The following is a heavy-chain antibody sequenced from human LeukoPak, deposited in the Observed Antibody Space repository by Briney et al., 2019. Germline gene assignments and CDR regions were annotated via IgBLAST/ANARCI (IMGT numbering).Heavy chain of an antibody. CDR2: IGGGGPTT. D-gene: IGHD6-19*01. CDR1: GFTFSTYA. V-gene: IGHV3-23*01. J-gene: IGHJ4*02. Sequence: GGSLRLSCAASGFTFSTYAMNWVRQAPAKGLEWVSTIGGGGPTTDYADSVKDRLTISRDNSKNTLYLQMNSLRAEDTAVYFCARGFLGGTDQYFDSWGQGTLVTVSS. CDR3: ARGFLGGTDQYFDS.